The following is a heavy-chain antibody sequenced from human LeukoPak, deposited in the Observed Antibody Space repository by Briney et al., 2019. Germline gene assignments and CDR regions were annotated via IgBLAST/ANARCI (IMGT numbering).Heavy chain of an antibody. CDR2: IYSGGTT. Sequence: GSLRLSCAASGFTFSSYAMSWVRQAPGKGLECVSVIYSGGTTWYADSVKGRFTISRDTNTLYLQMNSLRAEDTAVYYCARKSDSLLVREGDCWGQGTLVTVSS. CDR3: ARKSDSLLVREGDC. D-gene: IGHD3-10*01. CDR1: GFTFSSYA. J-gene: IGHJ4*02. V-gene: IGHV3-66*01.